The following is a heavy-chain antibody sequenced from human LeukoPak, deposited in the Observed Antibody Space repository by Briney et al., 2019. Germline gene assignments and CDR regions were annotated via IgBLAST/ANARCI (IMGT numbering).Heavy chain of an antibody. V-gene: IGHV1-18*01. CDR1: GYIFTSYG. CDR3: VLDYYDSSGYGPKYFQH. Sequence: ASVKVSCKASGYIFTSYGISWVRQAPGQGLEWMGWISAYNGNTNYAQKLQGRVTMTTDTSTSTAYMELRSLRSDDTAVYYCVLDYYDSSGYGPKYFQHWGQGTLVTVSS. J-gene: IGHJ1*01. D-gene: IGHD3-22*01. CDR2: ISAYNGNT.